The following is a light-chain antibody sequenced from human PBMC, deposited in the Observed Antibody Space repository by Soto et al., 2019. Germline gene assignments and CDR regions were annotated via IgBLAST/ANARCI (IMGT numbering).Light chain of an antibody. CDR1: NIGSKN. V-gene: IGLV3-9*01. CDR2: RDT. CDR3: QVWDSSHVV. J-gene: IGLJ2*01. Sequence: SYELTQPLSVSVALGQTARITCGGKNIGSKNVHWYQQKPGQAPVVVIYRDTNRPSGIPERFSGSSSGNTATLTISRAQAGDEADYYCQVWDSSHVVFGGGTKLTVL.